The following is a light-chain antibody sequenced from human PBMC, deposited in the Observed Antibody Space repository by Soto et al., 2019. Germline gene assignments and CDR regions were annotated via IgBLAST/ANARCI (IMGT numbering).Light chain of an antibody. Sequence: QLVLTQSPSASASLGASVKLTCTLSSGHSNYAITWHQQQPEKGPRYLMKVNSGGSHIKGDGIPDRFSGSSSGAERYLFISSLQSEDEADYYGQTWGTGSAPVVFGGGTQLTVL. V-gene: IGLV4-69*01. J-gene: IGLJ7*01. CDR1: SGHSNYA. CDR3: QTWGTGSAPVV. CDR2: VNSGGSH.